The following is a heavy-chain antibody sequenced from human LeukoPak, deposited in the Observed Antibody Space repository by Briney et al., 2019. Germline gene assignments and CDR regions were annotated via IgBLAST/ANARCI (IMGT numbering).Heavy chain of an antibody. V-gene: IGHV3-13*01. D-gene: IGHD1-1*01. CDR2: IGTASDT. CDR1: GFTFSSYA. CDR3: ARGPPRGKYYYMDV. Sequence: GGSLRLSCAASGFTFSSYAMSWVRQAPGKGLEWVSTIGTASDTYYPGSVEGRFTLSRDNAKNSLYLQMNSLTAGDTAVYYCARGPPRGKYYYMDVWGKGTTVTVSS. J-gene: IGHJ6*03.